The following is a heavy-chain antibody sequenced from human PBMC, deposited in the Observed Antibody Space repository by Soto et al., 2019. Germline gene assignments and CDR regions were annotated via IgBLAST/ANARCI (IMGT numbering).Heavy chain of an antibody. Sequence: SLRLSCAASGFTFSSYAMHWVRQAPGKGLEWVAGISYDGSNKYYADSVKGRFTISRDNSKNTLYLQMNSLRAEDTAVYYCARELGFCSSTSCYELDYYYYGMDVWGQGTTVTVSS. CDR2: ISYDGSNK. V-gene: IGHV3-30-3*01. CDR3: ARELGFCSSTSCYELDYYYYGMDV. CDR1: GFTFSSYA. J-gene: IGHJ6*02. D-gene: IGHD2-2*01.